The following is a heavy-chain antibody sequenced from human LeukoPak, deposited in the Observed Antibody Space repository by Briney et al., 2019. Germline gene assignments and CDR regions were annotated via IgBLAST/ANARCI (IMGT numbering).Heavy chain of an antibody. CDR1: GGPISSYY. J-gene: IGHJ3*02. Sequence: SETLSLTCTVFGGPISSYYWSWIRQPLGKGLEWIGYVSYRGDTNYNPSLKSRVTISVDTSKNQFSLKLTSVTAADTAVYYCARPYSSNWYDAFHIWGQGTMVTVSS. CDR3: ARPYSSNWYDAFHI. V-gene: IGHV4-59*01. CDR2: VSYRGDT. D-gene: IGHD6-13*01.